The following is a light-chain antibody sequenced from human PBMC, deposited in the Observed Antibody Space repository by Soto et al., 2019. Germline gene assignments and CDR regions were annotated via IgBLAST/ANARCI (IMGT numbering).Light chain of an antibody. CDR1: QSIDTN. V-gene: IGKV3-15*01. CDR3: QQYGSSPPIT. J-gene: IGKJ5*01. CDR2: GAS. Sequence: IVMTQSPATLSVSPGERATLSCRASQSIDTNLAWYQQKPGQAPRLLIYGASTRATGIPARFSGSGSGTEFTLTISSLQSEDFAVYYCQQYGSSPPITFGQGTRLEIK.